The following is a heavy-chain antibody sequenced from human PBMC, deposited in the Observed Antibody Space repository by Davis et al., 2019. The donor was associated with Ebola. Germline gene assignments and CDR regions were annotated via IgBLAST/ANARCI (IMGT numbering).Heavy chain of an antibody. V-gene: IGHV4-39*07. Sequence: SETLSLTCTVSGGSISSSSYYWGWVRQPPGKGLEWIGEIYHSGSTNYNPSLKSRVTISVDKSKNQFSLKLSSVTAADTAVYYCARGFRDILTGYYEYYFDYWGQGTLVTVSS. D-gene: IGHD3-9*01. CDR3: ARGFRDILTGYYEYYFDY. J-gene: IGHJ4*02. CDR2: IYHSGST. CDR1: GGSISSSSYY.